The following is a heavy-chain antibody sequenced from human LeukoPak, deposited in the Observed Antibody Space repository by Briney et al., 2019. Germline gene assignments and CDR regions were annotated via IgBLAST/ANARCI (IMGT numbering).Heavy chain of an antibody. CDR2: ISWEGDTT. V-gene: IGHV3-43*01. Sequence: GGSLKLSCAASGFAFDDYAMHWVRQAPGKGLQWVSLISWEGDTTYYADSVRGRFTISRDNSRNFLYLHMNSLRTDDTAFYYCTRDTDYGSATNYFDHWCQGTLVSVSS. J-gene: IGHJ4*02. CDR1: GFAFDDYA. CDR3: TRDTDYGSATNYFDH. D-gene: IGHD3-10*01.